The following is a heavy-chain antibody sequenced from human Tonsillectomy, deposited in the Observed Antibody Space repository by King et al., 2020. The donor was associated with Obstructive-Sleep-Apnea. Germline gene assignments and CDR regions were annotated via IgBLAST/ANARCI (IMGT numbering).Heavy chain of an antibody. V-gene: IGHV3-48*04. CDR2: ISSSTSTI. CDR3: ATGGPDAFDF. D-gene: IGHD3-16*01. Sequence: VQLVESGGGLVQPGGSLRLSCAASVITFSSYSMNWVRQAPGKGLEWVSYISSSTSTIYYADSVKGQFTISRDNAKNSLYLQMNSLRAEDTAVYYCATGGPDAFDFWGRGTMVTVSS. CDR1: VITFSSYS. J-gene: IGHJ3*01.